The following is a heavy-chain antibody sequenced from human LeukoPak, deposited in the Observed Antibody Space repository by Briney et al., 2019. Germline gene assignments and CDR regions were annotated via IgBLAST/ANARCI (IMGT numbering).Heavy chain of an antibody. J-gene: IGHJ4*02. D-gene: IGHD1-14*01. CDR2: IYYSGST. Sequence: ASETLSLTCTVSGGSISSSSYYWGWIRQPPGKGLEWIGSIYYSGSTYYNPSLKSRVTISVDTSKNQFSLKLSSVTAADTAVYYCARVTGSLTRFDYWGQGTLVTVSS. V-gene: IGHV4-39*07. CDR1: GGSISSSSYY. CDR3: ARVTGSLTRFDY.